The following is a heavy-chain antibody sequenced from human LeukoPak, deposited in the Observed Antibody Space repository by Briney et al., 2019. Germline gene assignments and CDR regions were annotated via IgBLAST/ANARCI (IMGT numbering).Heavy chain of an antibody. Sequence: PSETLSLTCTVSGGSISSSSYYWGWIRQPPGKGLEWIGYIYYSGDTNYNPSLQSRVTVSVDTSKNQFSLRLTSVSAADTAVYYCVRGPYGSGISNWFDPWGQGTQVIVSS. CDR1: GGSISSSSYY. CDR3: VRGPYGSGISNWFDP. D-gene: IGHD3-10*01. CDR2: IYYSGDT. V-gene: IGHV4-39*07. J-gene: IGHJ5*02.